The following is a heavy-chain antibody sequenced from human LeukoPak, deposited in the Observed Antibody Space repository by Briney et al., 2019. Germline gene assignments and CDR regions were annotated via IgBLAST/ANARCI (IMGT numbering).Heavy chain of an antibody. Sequence: GASVKVSCKVSGYTLTELSMHWVRQAPGRGLEWMGGFDPEDGETIYAQKFQGRVTMTEDTSTDTAYMELSSLRSEDTAVYYCATGIRRQLWHGEEDYWGQGTLVTVSS. J-gene: IGHJ4*02. CDR2: FDPEDGET. D-gene: IGHD5-18*01. CDR3: ATGIRRQLWHGEEDY. V-gene: IGHV1-24*01. CDR1: GYTLTELS.